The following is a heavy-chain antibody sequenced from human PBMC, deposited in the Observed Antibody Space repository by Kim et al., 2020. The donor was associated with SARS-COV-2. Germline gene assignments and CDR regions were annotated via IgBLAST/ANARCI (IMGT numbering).Heavy chain of an antibody. J-gene: IGHJ4*02. Sequence: GGSLRLSCAASGFTFSHAWMSWVRQAPGKGLELLCRITSAGTTDLVATLNGRFIISRDDSKNTVFLQINSLKTEDSAVYYCVADVPGGTYPFDYWGPGT. D-gene: IGHD1-26*01. CDR2: ITSAGTT. V-gene: IGHV3-15*01. CDR1: GFTFSHAW. CDR3: VADVPGGTYPFDY.